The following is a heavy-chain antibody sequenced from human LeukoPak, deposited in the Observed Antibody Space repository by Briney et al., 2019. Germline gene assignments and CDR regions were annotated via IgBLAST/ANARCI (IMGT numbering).Heavy chain of an antibody. CDR1: GFTFRTYE. CDR3: ARDLLSAARGAFDI. V-gene: IGHV3-48*03. J-gene: IGHJ3*02. CDR2: ISSSGSSI. Sequence: GGSLRLSCAASGFTFRTYETNWVRQAPGKGLEWVSYISSSGSSIYYADSVKGRFTISRDNAKNSLYLQMNSLRAEDTAVYYCARDLLSAARGAFDIWGQGTMVTVSS. D-gene: IGHD5-18*01.